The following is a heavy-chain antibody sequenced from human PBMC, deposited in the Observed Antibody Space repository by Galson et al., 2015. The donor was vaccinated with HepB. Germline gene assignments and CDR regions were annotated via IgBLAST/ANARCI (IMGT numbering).Heavy chain of an antibody. CDR1: GGSISSYY. CDR2: IYYSGST. D-gene: IGHD6-19*01. Sequence: SETLSLTCTVSGGSISSYYWSWIRQPPGKGLEWIGYIYYSGSTNYNPSLKSRVTISVDTSKNQFSLKLSSVTAADTAVYYCARLVGAVAGYYYYGMDVWGQGTTVTVSS. J-gene: IGHJ6*02. CDR3: ARLVGAVAGYYYYGMDV. V-gene: IGHV4-59*01.